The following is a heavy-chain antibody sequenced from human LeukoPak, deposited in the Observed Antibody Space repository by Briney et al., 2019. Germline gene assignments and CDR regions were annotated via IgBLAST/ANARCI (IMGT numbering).Heavy chain of an antibody. J-gene: IGHJ4*02. CDR1: GFTFSSYG. CDR2: ISYDGSNK. CDR3: AKDSYDFWRGYRSSGYFDY. D-gene: IGHD3-3*01. V-gene: IGHV3-30*18. Sequence: PGGSLRLSCAASGFTFSSYGMHWVRQAPGKGLEWVAVISYDGSNKYYADSVKGRFTISRDNSKNALFLQMNSLRAEDTAVYYCAKDSYDFWRGYRSSGYFDYWGQGTLVTVSS.